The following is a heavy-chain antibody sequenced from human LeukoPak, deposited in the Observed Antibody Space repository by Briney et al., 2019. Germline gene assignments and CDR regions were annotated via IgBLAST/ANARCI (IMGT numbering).Heavy chain of an antibody. J-gene: IGHJ5*02. CDR1: GFTFSSYG. CDR3: ARHDWFDP. CDR2: IYSGGST. Sequence: PGGSLRLSCAASGFTFSSYGMHWVRQAPGKGLEWVSVIYSGGSTYYADSVKGRFTISRDDSKNMLYLQMNSLRAEDTAVYYCARHDWFDPWGQGTLVTVSS. V-gene: IGHV3-66*04.